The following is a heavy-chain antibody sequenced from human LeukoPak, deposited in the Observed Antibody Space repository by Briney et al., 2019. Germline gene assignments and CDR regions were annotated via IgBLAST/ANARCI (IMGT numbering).Heavy chain of an antibody. V-gene: IGHV4-59*01. CDR1: GGSISSYY. J-gene: IGHJ3*02. CDR3: ARENPPEAFDI. Sequence: PSETLSLTCTVSGGSISSYYWSWIRQPPGKGLEWIGYIYYSGSTNYNPSLKSRLIITVDTSNNQFSLKLSSVTAADTAVYYCARENPPEAFDIWGQGTRVTVSS. CDR2: IYYSGST.